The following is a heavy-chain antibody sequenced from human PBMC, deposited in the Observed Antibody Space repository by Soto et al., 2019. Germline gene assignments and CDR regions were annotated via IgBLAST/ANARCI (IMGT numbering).Heavy chain of an antibody. J-gene: IGHJ6*02. V-gene: IGHV1-69*02. Sequence: GASVKVSCKASGGTFSSYTISWVRQAPGQGLEWMGRIIPILGIANYAQKFQGRVTITADKSTSTAYMELSSLRSEDTAVYYCAIKAMVSFGCYGMDVWGQGTTVTVSS. CDR2: IIPILGIA. CDR1: GGTFSSYT. D-gene: IGHD5-18*01. CDR3: AIKAMVSFGCYGMDV.